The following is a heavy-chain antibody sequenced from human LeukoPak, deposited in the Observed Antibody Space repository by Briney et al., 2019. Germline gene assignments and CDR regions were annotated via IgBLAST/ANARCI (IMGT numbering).Heavy chain of an antibody. V-gene: IGHV3-23*01. D-gene: IGHD2-15*01. CDR1: GFTFSSYA. CDR2: IGTSSSST. J-gene: IGHJ4*01. CDR3: AKGRGNLIVWVDC. Sequence: PGGSLRLSCAASGFTFSSYAMSWVRQAPGKGLEWVSGIGTSSSSTYYADSVRGRFTISRDNSKSTLYLQMNSLRVEDTAVYYCAKGRGNLIVWVDCWGQEPWSPSPQ.